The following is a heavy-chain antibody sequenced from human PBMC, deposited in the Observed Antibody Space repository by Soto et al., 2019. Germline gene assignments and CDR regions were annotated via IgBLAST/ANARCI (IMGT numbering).Heavy chain of an antibody. D-gene: IGHD4-4*01. J-gene: IGHJ4*02. Sequence: EVQLLESGGGLVQPGGSLRLSCAASGFTFSSYAMSWVRQAPGKGLECVSAISGSGGSTYYADSVKGRFTISRDKSKNTLYLQMNSLRAEDTSVYYCAKTPLVGCNYADFDYWCQVTQVTVSS. CDR3: AKTPLVGCNYADFDY. CDR1: GFTFSSYA. V-gene: IGHV3-23*01. CDR2: ISGSGGST.